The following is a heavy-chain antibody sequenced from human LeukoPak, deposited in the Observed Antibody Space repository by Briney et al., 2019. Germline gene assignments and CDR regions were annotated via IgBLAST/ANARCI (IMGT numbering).Heavy chain of an antibody. Sequence: GGSLRLSCAASGFTFSSYAMHWVRQAPGKGLEWVAVISYDGSNKYYADSVKGRFTISRDNSKNTLHLQMNSLRAEDTAVYYCARERLPSWDILTGSKGGYFDYWGQGTLVTVSS. J-gene: IGHJ4*02. CDR3: ARERLPSWDILTGSKGGYFDY. D-gene: IGHD3-9*01. V-gene: IGHV3-30*04. CDR1: GFTFSSYA. CDR2: ISYDGSNK.